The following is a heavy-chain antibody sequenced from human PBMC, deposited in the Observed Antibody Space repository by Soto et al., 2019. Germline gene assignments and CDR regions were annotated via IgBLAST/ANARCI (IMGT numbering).Heavy chain of an antibody. V-gene: IGHV3-30*03. Sequence: HPGGSLRLSCAASGFTFSSYGMHWVRQAPGKGLEWVAVISYDGSNKYYADSVKGRFTISRDNSKNTLYLQMNSLRAEDTAVYYCAREKYSSGWSYYYGMDVWGQGTTVTVSS. CDR2: ISYDGSNK. CDR1: GFTFSSYG. D-gene: IGHD6-19*01. J-gene: IGHJ6*02. CDR3: AREKYSSGWSYYYGMDV.